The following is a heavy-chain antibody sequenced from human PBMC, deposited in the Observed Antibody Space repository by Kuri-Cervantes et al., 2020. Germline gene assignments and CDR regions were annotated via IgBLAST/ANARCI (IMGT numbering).Heavy chain of an antibody. CDR1: GYSISSGYY. J-gene: IGHJ6*02. CDR2: IYHSGST. CDR3: ARDSGVWFGDYYYGMDV. V-gene: IGHV4-38-2*02. Sequence: SQTLSLTCAVSGYSISSGYYWGWIRQPPGKGLEWIGSIYHSGSTYYNPSLKSRVTISVDTSKNQFSLKLSSVTAADTAVYYCARDSGVWFGDYYYGMDVWGQGTTVTVSS. D-gene: IGHD3-10*01.